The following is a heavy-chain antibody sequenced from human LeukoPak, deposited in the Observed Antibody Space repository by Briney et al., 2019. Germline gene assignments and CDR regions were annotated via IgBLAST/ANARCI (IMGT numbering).Heavy chain of an antibody. V-gene: IGHV3-21*01. CDR1: GFTFSSYS. CDR2: ISSSSYI. J-gene: IGHJ4*02. Sequence: TGGSLRLSCAASGFTFSSYSMNWVRQAPGKGLEWVSSISSSSYIYYADSVKGRFTISRDNAKNSLYLQMNSLRAEDTAVYYCARVLLGSSTSCSDYWGQGTLVTVSS. CDR3: ARVLLGSSTSCSDY. D-gene: IGHD2-2*01.